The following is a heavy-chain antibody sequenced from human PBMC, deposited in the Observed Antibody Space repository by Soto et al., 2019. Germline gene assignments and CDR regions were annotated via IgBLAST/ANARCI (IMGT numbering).Heavy chain of an antibody. CDR3: ARGSGIYSSFDY. CDR1: GGTFSSSA. CDR2: IIPIFGKA. J-gene: IGHJ4*02. Sequence: QVQLVQSGAEVKKPGSSVKVSCKASGGTFSSSAISWVRQAPGQGLEWMGGIIPIFGKANYAQKFQGRVTITADKSTSTAYMELSSLRSEDKAVYYCARGSGIYSSFDYWGQGTLVTVSS. D-gene: IGHD1-26*01. V-gene: IGHV1-69*06.